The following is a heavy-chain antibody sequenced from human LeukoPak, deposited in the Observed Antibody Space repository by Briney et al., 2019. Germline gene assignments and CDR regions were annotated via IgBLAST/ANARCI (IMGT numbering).Heavy chain of an antibody. Sequence: PGESLKISCKGSGYSFTSYWIGWVRQMPGKGLEWMGIIYPGDSDTRYSPSFQGQVTISADKSISTAYLQWSSLKASDTAMYYCARRWYSGYDLLNWFDPWGQGTLVTVSS. CDR3: ARRWYSGYDLLNWFDP. CDR1: GYSFTSYW. V-gene: IGHV5-51*01. D-gene: IGHD5-12*01. CDR2: IYPGDSDT. J-gene: IGHJ5*02.